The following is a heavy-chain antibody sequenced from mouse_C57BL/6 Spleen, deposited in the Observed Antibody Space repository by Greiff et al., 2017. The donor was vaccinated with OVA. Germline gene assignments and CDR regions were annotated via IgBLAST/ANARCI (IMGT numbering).Heavy chain of an antibody. CDR3: ARWPYYAMDY. J-gene: IGHJ4*01. CDR2: IYPGDGDT. V-gene: IGHV1-82*01. Sequence: LQESGPELVKPGASVKISCKASGYAFSSSWMNWVKQRPGKGLEWIGRIYPGDGDTNYNGKFKGKATLTADKSSSTAYMQLSSLTSEDSAVYFCARWPYYAMDYWGQGTSVTVSS. CDR1: GYAFSSSW.